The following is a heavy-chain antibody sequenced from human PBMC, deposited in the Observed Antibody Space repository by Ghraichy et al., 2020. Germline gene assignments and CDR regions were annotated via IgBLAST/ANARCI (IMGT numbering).Heavy chain of an antibody. CDR3: ARDIKYWSGYYNGMDV. J-gene: IGHJ6*02. V-gene: IGHV3-74*01. CDR1: GFTFSGYW. CDR2: INTDGSTT. Sequence: LSLTCAASGFTFSGYWMHWVRQAPGKGLVWVSRINTDGSTTTYADSVKGRFTISRDNAKNTLYLQMNSLRAEDTAVYYCARDIKYWSGYYNGMDVWGQGTTVTVSS. D-gene: IGHD3-3*01.